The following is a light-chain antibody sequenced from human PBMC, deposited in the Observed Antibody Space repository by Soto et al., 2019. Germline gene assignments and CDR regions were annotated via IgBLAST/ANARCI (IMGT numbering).Light chain of an antibody. Sequence: DIQMTQSPSSLSASVGDRVTITCRASQGISNYLAWYQQKPGKVPKLLIYAASTLQSGVPSRFSGSGSGTDFTLTISSLQPEDVATYYCQKYNSAPPYTFGQGTKLGIK. CDR1: QGISNY. CDR3: QKYNSAPPYT. V-gene: IGKV1-27*01. J-gene: IGKJ2*01. CDR2: AAS.